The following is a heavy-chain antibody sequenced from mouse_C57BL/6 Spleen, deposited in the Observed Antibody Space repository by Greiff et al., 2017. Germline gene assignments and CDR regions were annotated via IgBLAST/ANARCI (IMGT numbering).Heavy chain of an antibody. Sequence: QVQLQQSGPELVKPGASVKISCKASGYAFSSSWMNWVKQRPGKGLEWIGRIYPGDGDTNYNGKFKGKATLTADKSSSTAYMQLSSLTSEDSAVYFCANYGNYGFDYWGQGTTLTVSA. D-gene: IGHD2-1*01. CDR3: ANYGNYGFDY. CDR1: GYAFSSSW. J-gene: IGHJ2*01. CDR2: IYPGDGDT. V-gene: IGHV1-82*01.